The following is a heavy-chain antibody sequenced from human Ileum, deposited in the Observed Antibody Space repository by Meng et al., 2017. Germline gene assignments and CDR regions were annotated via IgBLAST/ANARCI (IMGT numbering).Heavy chain of an antibody. CDR3: ARAPKYCTNAVCSRPLDS. D-gene: IGHD2-8*01. CDR1: GGSISSGDYY. V-gene: IGHV4-30-4*01. J-gene: IGHJ4*02. Sequence: QVQLQESGPRLVKPSQNLSLTCTFSGGSISSGDYYWSWVRQSPGKGPEWIGYIYSNGNTYSNPSLRGRLMISIDTSKNQFSLKLSSVTAADTAVYYCARAPKYCTNAVCSRPLDSWGQGTLVTVSS. CDR2: IYSNGNT.